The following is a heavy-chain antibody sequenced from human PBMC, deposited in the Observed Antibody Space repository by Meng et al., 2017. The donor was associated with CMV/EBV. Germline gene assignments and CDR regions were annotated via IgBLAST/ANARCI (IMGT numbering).Heavy chain of an antibody. Sequence: QVQRVQSAAEVTKPGSSVKVPCKVSGGTFSTFAISWVRQAPGEGLERMGGIIPVFETANYAERFQDRVTITADDSTTTAYMELSSLRADDTALYFCARGGDSWYSDYWGQGTLVTVSS. CDR1: GGTFSTFA. V-gene: IGHV1-69*12. J-gene: IGHJ4*02. CDR3: ARGGDSWYSDY. D-gene: IGHD1-26*01. CDR2: IIPVFETA.